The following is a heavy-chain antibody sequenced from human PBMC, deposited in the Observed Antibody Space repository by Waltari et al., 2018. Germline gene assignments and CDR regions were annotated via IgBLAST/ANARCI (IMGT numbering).Heavy chain of an antibody. CDR1: GFTFDDYA. D-gene: IGHD4-17*01. V-gene: IGHV3-9*01. J-gene: IGHJ4*02. CDR2: ITWYSNNI. Sequence: EVQLVESGGGLVQPGESLTLSCAASGFTFDDYAMHWVRQRPGKGLEWVSWITWYSNNIDYADSVRGRFSISRDNAQSILFLTMNSLKPEDTALYFCARDTGEYRVLDYWGQGTLVTVSS. CDR3: ARDTGEYRVLDY.